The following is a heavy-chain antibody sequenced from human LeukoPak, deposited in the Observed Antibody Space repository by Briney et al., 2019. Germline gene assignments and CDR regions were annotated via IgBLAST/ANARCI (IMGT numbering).Heavy chain of an antibody. Sequence: GGSLRLSCAASGFTFSSNAMSWVRQAPGKGLEWVSAISGSGGSTYYADSVKGRFTISRDNSKNTLYLQMNSLRAEDTAVYYCAKAGRYCSSTSCCCWFDPWGQGTLVTVSS. CDR1: GFTFSSNA. CDR3: AKAGRYCSSTSCCCWFDP. J-gene: IGHJ5*02. D-gene: IGHD2-2*01. CDR2: ISGSGGST. V-gene: IGHV3-23*01.